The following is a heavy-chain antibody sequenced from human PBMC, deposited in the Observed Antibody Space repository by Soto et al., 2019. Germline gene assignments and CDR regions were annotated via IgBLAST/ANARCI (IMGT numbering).Heavy chain of an antibody. Sequence: QVQLQESGPGLVKPSGTLSLTCTVSGGSMTSSNWWNWVRQSPGKGLEWIGEAHHSGRTSYNPSLKSRVTISVDKSKTHFSLKLSSVTAADTAVYYCARSDATGLDHWCQGTLVTVSS. CDR1: GGSMTSSNW. CDR2: AHHSGRT. CDR3: ARSDATGLDH. D-gene: IGHD4-17*01. V-gene: IGHV4-4*02. J-gene: IGHJ4*02.